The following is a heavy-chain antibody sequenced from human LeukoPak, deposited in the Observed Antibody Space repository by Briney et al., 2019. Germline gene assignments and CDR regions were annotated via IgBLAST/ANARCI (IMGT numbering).Heavy chain of an antibody. Sequence: PSETLSLTCIVSGGSLRDTYWSWIRQSPGKGLEWIGEIKHGGSTNYNPSLKSRVTISADTSKNEISLKLSTVTAADTAVYYCARLQFLSGGYYAFDSWGQGSLVTVSS. D-gene: IGHD3-22*01. V-gene: IGHV4-34*01. J-gene: IGHJ4*02. CDR1: GGSLRDTY. CDR2: IKHGGST. CDR3: ARLQFLSGGYYAFDS.